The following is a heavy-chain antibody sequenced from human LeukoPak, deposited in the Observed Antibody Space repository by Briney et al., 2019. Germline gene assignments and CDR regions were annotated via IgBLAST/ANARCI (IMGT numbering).Heavy chain of an antibody. Sequence: GSLRLSCAASGFTFSNYAMSWVRQAPGKGLEWVSGISDSGGSTYYADSVKGRFTIFRDNSKNTLYLQMNSLRAEDTAIYYCAKGLQRITIFGAVDYWGQGTLVTVSS. V-gene: IGHV3-23*01. CDR3: AKGLQRITIFGAVDY. J-gene: IGHJ4*02. D-gene: IGHD3-3*01. CDR2: ISDSGGST. CDR1: GFTFSNYA.